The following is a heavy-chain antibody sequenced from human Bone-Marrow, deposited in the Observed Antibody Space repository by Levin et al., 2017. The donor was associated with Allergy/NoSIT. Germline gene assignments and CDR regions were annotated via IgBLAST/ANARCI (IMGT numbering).Heavy chain of an antibody. CDR1: GFIFSDYW. V-gene: IGHV3-7*04. CDR3: ARLGGSGWSRDF. D-gene: IGHD6-19*01. Sequence: GESLKISCVASGFIFSDYWMSWVRQAPGKGLEWVASTKQDGSEKYYVDSVKGRFTISRDNAKNSLYLQMDSLRAEDTAVYYCARLGGSGWSRDFWGRGTLVAVSS. J-gene: IGHJ4*02. CDR2: TKQDGSEK.